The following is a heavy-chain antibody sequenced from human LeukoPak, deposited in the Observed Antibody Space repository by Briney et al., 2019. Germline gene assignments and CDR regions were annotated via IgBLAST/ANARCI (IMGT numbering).Heavy chain of an antibody. CDR2: IYTSGST. CDR1: GGSISYYY. D-gene: IGHD3-22*01. J-gene: IGHJ4*02. V-gene: IGHV4-4*07. CDR3: ARAENYYFDSDGGDYFDY. Sequence: SETLSLTCTVSGGSISYYYWTWIRQPAGKGLEWIGRIYTSGSTSYNPSLKSRVTMSVDTSKNQFSLKLSSVTAADTAVYYCARAENYYFDSDGGDYFDYWGQGTLLTVSS.